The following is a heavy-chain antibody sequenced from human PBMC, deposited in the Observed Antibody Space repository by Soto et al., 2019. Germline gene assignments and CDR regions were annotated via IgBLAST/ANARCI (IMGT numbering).Heavy chain of an antibody. CDR3: TRETMTIRLYFDY. Sequence: GGSLRLSCAASGFTFSSYAMHWVRQAPGKGLEWVAVISYDGSNEYYADSVKGRFTISRDNSKNTLYLQVNSLRAEDTAIYYCTRETMTIRLYFDYWGQGALVTVSS. J-gene: IGHJ4*02. CDR1: GFTFSSYA. V-gene: IGHV3-30-3*01. CDR2: ISYDGSNE. D-gene: IGHD6-19*01.